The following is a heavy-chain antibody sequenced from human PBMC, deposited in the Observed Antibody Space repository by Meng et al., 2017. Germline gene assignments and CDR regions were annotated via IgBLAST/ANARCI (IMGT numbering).Heavy chain of an antibody. CDR1: GYTFTSYY. J-gene: IGHJ1*01. D-gene: IGHD4-23*01. CDR2: INPSGGST. V-gene: IGHV1-46*01. CDR3: ARGPTVVTPNQYFQH. Sequence: ASVKVSCKASGYTFTSYYMHWVRQAPGQGLEWMGIINPSGGSTSYAQKFQGRVTMTRDMSTSTVYMELSSLRSEDTAVYYCARGPTVVTPNQYFQHWGQGTLVTVSS.